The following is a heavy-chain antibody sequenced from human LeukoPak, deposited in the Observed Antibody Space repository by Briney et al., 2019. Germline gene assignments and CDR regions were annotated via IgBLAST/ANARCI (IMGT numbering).Heavy chain of an antibody. V-gene: IGHV1-69*06. J-gene: IGHJ4*02. CDR3: ARGRDYFGSGTYYNGDY. CDR1: GGTFNNYA. CDR2: IIPVYSTA. Sequence: SVKVSCKASGGTFNNYAITWVRQAPGQGLEWMGGIIPVYSTADYAQKFQGRVKITADKSTSTAHMELSGLTSEDTAVYYCARGRDYFGSGTYYNGDYWGQGTLVTVSS. D-gene: IGHD3-10*01.